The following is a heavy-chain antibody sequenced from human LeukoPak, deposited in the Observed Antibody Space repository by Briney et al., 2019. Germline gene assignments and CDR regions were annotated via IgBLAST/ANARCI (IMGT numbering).Heavy chain of an antibody. D-gene: IGHD3-10*01. Sequence: ETLSLTCAVYGGSFSGYYWSWVRQAPGKGLEWVSAISGSGGSTYYADSVKGRFTISRDNSKNTLYLQMNSLRAEDTAVYYCAKDSWHYYGSGSYYTLSNWFDPWGQGTLVTVSS. CDR1: GGSFSGYY. CDR2: ISGSGGST. J-gene: IGHJ5*02. V-gene: IGHV3-23*01. CDR3: AKDSWHYYGSGSYYTLSNWFDP.